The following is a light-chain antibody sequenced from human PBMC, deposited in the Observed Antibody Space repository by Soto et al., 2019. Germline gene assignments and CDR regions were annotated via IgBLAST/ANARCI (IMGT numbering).Light chain of an antibody. V-gene: IGLV2-23*01. CDR1: SSDVGSYKL. CDR3: CSYASSWV. CDR2: EGS. J-gene: IGLJ3*02. Sequence: QPVLTQPASVSGSPGQSITISCTGTSSDVGSYKLVSWYQQHPGKAPKLMIYEGSKRPSGVSNRFSGSKSGNTASLTISGLQAEDEADYYCCSYASSWVFGGGTKLTVL.